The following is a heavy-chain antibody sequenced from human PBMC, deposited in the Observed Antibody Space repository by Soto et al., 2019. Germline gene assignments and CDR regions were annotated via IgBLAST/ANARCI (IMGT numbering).Heavy chain of an antibody. CDR2: ISDSGDTT. V-gene: IGHV3-23*01. D-gene: IGHD3-16*02. J-gene: IGHJ4*02. CDR1: GFTFSTYV. Sequence: GSLRLSCATSGFTFSTYVMAWVRQAPGKGLEWVSMISDSGDTTYYADSVKGRFTISRDNSKNTVFLQMTSLTAEDTGIYFCAKVPAPYRYYFDYWGQVTLVTVSS. CDR3: AKVPAPYRYYFDY.